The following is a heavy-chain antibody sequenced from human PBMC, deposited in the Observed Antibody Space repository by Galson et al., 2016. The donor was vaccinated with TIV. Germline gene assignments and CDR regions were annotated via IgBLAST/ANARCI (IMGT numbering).Heavy chain of an antibody. J-gene: IGHJ6*02. CDR3: ARNSGHDYGMDV. CDR2: LDWDGDK. V-gene: IGHV2-70*11. Sequence: PALVKPTQTLTLTCSFSGFSLRTSGMCVSWIRQPPGKALEWLARLDWDGDKYYNASLKTRVSISKDTSKNQVVLTMTNMDQVDTGTYYCARNSGHDYGMDVWGQGTTVTVSS. CDR1: GFSLRTSGMC.